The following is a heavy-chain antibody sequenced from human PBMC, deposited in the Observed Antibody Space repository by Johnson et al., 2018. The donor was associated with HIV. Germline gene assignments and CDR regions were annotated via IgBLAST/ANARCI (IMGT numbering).Heavy chain of an antibody. CDR1: GFTFNSYG. CDR3: AREPSIAAAGGEGAFDI. CDR2: IWYDGSNK. J-gene: IGHJ3*02. V-gene: IGHV3-33*01. D-gene: IGHD6-13*01. Sequence: HVQLVESGGGVVQPGRSLRLSCAASGFTFNSYGMHWVRQAPGKGLEWVAVIWYDGSNKYYADSEKGRFTISRDNSKNTLYLQMNSLRAEDTAVYYCAREPSIAAAGGEGAFDIWGRGTMLTVSS.